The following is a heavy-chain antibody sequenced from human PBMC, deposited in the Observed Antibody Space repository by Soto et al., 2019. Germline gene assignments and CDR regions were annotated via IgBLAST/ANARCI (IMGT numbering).Heavy chain of an antibody. D-gene: IGHD3-10*01. CDR3: AKDAGSYRYYFDS. Sequence: EVQLVASGGGLVMPGTSLRLSCGASGFNFDKFAMHWVRQAPGKGLEWVAGISWTGGTINYVDSVKGRFTISRDNTKNTLYLHMNSLGVDDTALYSCAKDAGSYRYYFDSWGQGTLVTVSS. J-gene: IGHJ4*02. V-gene: IGHV3-9*01. CDR1: GFNFDKFA. CDR2: ISWTGGTI.